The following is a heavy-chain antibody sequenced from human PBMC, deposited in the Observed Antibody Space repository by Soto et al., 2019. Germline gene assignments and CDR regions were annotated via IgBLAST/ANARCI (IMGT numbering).Heavy chain of an antibody. Sequence: GGSLRLSCAASGFTFTLYAIHWVRQAPGKGLEWVAVISHDGSIKYYTDSVKGRFTISRDNSLHTVYPQMNSLGPEDTAVYFCARSSGVSTPDFDYWGQGALVTVSS. CDR2: ISHDGSIK. J-gene: IGHJ4*02. CDR3: ARSSGVSTPDFDY. CDR1: GFTFTLYA. V-gene: IGHV3-30-3*01. D-gene: IGHD3-10*01.